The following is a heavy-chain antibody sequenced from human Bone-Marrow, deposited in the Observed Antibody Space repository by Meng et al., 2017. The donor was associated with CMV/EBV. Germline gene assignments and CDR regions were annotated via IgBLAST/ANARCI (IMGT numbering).Heavy chain of an antibody. CDR3: AREYWPHNQREWDY. CDR1: GFTFDDYG. J-gene: IGHJ4*02. CDR2: INWNGGST. Sequence: GGSLRLACAVSGFTFDDYGMSWVRQAPGKGLEWVSGINWNGGSTAYADSVKGRFTISRDNAKNSLYLQMNSLRAEDTAVYYCAREYWPHNQREWDYWGQGTLVTVSS. V-gene: IGHV3-20*04. D-gene: IGHD2-8*02.